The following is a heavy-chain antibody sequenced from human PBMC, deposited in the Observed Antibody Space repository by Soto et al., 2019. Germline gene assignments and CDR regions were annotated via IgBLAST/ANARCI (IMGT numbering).Heavy chain of an antibody. V-gene: IGHV1-24*01. CDR1: GYTLTELS. D-gene: IGHD2-15*01. CDR2: FDPEDGET. Sequence: ASVKVSCKVSGYTLTELSMHWVRQAPGKGLEWMGGFDPEDGETIYAQKFQGRVTMTEDTSTDTAYMELSSLRSEDTAVYYCATGGPCSGGSCYSGLFDYWGQGTLVTVS. J-gene: IGHJ4*02. CDR3: ATGGPCSGGSCYSGLFDY.